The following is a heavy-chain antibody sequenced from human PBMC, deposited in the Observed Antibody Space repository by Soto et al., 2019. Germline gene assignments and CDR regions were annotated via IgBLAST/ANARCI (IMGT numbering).Heavy chain of an antibody. CDR2: ISSSSSTI. V-gene: IGHV3-48*01. CDR1: GFTFSSYS. Sequence: GGSLRLSCAASGFTFSSYSMNWVHQAPGKGLEWVSYISSSSSTIYYADSVKGRFTISRDNSKNTLYLQMNSLRAEDTAVYYCAKCEVTTWWGWDYWGQGTLVTVSS. CDR3: AKCEVTTWWGWDY. D-gene: IGHD4-17*01. J-gene: IGHJ4*02.